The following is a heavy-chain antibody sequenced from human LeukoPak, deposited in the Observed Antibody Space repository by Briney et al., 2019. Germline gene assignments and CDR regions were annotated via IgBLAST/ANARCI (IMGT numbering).Heavy chain of an antibody. Sequence: ASVKVSCKASGGTFSSYAISWVRQAPGQGLEWMGGIIPIFGTANYAQKFQGRVTITADESTSTAYMELSSLRSEDTAVYYCARVGERDPYEKYRFDYWGQGTLVTVSS. D-gene: IGHD3-10*01. V-gene: IGHV1-69*13. CDR1: GGTFSSYA. J-gene: IGHJ4*02. CDR3: ARVGERDPYEKYRFDY. CDR2: IIPIFGTA.